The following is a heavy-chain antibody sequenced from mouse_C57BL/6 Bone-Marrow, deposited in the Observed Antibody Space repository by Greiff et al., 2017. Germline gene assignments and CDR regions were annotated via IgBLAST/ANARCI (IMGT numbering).Heavy chain of an antibody. V-gene: IGHV15-2*01. CDR2: ILPSIGRT. D-gene: IGHD2-4*01. CDR1: DSEVFPIAY. CDR3: SRGGIYYDYDGFAY. Sequence: SGSELRSPGSSVKLSCKDFDSEVFPIAYMSWVRQKPGHGFEWIGGILPSIGRTIYGEKFEDKATLDADTLSNTAYLELNSLTSEDSAIYYCSRGGIYYDYDGFAYWGQGTLVTVSA. J-gene: IGHJ3*01.